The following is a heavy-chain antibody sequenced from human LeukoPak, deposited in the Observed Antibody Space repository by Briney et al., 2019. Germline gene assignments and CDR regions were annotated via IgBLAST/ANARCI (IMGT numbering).Heavy chain of an antibody. CDR3: ARDYYDSSGYYIGRPYFDY. Sequence: SVKVSCKASGGTFSSYAISWVRQAPGQGLEWMGGIIPIFGTANYAQKCQGRVTITADESTSTAYMELSSLRSEDTAVYYCARDYYDSSGYYIGRPYFDYWGQGTLVTVSS. V-gene: IGHV1-69*13. CDR1: GGTFSSYA. CDR2: IIPIFGTA. J-gene: IGHJ4*02. D-gene: IGHD3-22*01.